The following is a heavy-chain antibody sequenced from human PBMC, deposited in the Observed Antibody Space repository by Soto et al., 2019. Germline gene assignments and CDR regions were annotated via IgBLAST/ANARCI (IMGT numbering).Heavy chain of an antibody. CDR3: AKVGDASGYYYDFDY. CDR1: GFTFSTYA. V-gene: IGHV3-23*01. J-gene: IGHJ4*02. CDR2: ISGSGGST. Sequence: LRLSCAASGFTFSTYAMSWVRQAPGKGLEWVSAISGSGGSTNYADSAKGRFTTSRDNSKNTLYLQMNRLRAEDTAVYYCAKVGDASGYYYDFDYWGQGTLVTVSS. D-gene: IGHD3-22*01.